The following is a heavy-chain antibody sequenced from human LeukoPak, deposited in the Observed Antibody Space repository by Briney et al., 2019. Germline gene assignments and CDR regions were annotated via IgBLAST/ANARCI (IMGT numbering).Heavy chain of an antibody. Sequence: GGSLRLSCAASEFSVGSNYMTWVRQAPGRGLEWVANIKVDGSEKYYVDSVKGRFTISRDNAKNSLYLQMNSLRAEDTAVYYCARMLVYNSGGEAFDCWGQGTLVTVSS. V-gene: IGHV3-7*01. CDR1: EFSVGSNY. CDR2: IKVDGSEK. CDR3: ARMLVYNSGGEAFDC. J-gene: IGHJ4*02. D-gene: IGHD3-10*01.